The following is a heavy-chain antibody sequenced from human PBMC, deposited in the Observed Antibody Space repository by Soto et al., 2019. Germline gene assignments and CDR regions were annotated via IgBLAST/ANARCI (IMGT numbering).Heavy chain of an antibody. CDR2: IIPMFGTA. D-gene: IGHD5-18*01. Sequence: QVQLVQSGAEVKKPESSVKVSCKAPGVTFSTYAISWVRQAPGQGLEWMGGIIPMFGTANYAQRVQDRVTITANESTNTDNMELSSLRSEDTAVSLCASGIQLWLRRINNGYSGWGQGTLVTVSS. CDR3: ASGIQLWLRRINNGYSG. CDR1: GVTFSTYA. V-gene: IGHV1-69*12. J-gene: IGHJ4*02.